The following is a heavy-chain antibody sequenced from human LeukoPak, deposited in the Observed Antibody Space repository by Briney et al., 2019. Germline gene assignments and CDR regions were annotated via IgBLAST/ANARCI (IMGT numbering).Heavy chain of an antibody. CDR3: ARTLVGGFDY. D-gene: IGHD2-8*02. J-gene: IGHJ4*02. V-gene: IGHV4-39*07. CDR2: IYYSGST. CDR1: GGSISSSSYY. Sequence: PSETLSLTCTVSGGSISSSSYYWGWIRQPPGKGLEWIGSIYYSGSTYYNPSLKSRVTISVDTSKNQFSLKLSSVTAADTAVYYCARTLVGGFDYWGQGTLVTVSS.